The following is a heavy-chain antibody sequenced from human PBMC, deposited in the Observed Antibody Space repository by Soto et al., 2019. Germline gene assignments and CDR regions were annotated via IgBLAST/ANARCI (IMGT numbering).Heavy chain of an antibody. J-gene: IGHJ4*02. V-gene: IGHV1-69*01. Sequence: QVQLVQTGAEVKKPGSSVKVSCKASGGTFSSYAISWVRQAPGQGLEWMGGIIPIFGTANYAQKFQGRVTITADESTSTAYMELSCLRSEDTAVYYCARDSPRPGGSSYRFDYWGQGTLVTVSS. D-gene: IGHD6-6*01. CDR3: ARDSPRPGGSSYRFDY. CDR1: GGTFSSYA. CDR2: IIPIFGTA.